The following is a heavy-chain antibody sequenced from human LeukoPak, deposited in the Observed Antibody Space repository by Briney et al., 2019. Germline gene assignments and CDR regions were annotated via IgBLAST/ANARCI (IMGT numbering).Heavy chain of an antibody. CDR3: ASPVKYYDTWSGYPPFDY. V-gene: IGHV1-69*13. J-gene: IGHJ4*02. Sequence: SVKVSCKASGYTFTSYYMHWVRQAPGQGFEWVGGIIPMSGTANYAQKFQGRVTIIADESTSTAYMELSSLRSEDTAIYYCASPVKYYDTWSGYPPFDYWGQGTLVTVSS. CDR1: GYTFTSYY. D-gene: IGHD3-3*01. CDR2: IIPMSGTA.